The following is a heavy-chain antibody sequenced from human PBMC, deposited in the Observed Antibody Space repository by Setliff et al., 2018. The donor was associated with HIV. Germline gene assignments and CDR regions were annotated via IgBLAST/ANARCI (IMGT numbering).Heavy chain of an antibody. CDR3: ARTRGYCSKTSCYALRGPNY. V-gene: IGHV4-34*01. CDR1: GGSFSRYY. D-gene: IGHD2-2*01. Sequence: SETLSLTCAVYGGSFSRYYWNWIRQSPGKGLEWIGEINHSGSTNYNPSLKSRVTISVDTSKNQFSLKLSSVTAADTAVYYCARTRGYCSKTSCYALRGPNYWGQGTLVTVSS. CDR2: INHSGST. J-gene: IGHJ4*02.